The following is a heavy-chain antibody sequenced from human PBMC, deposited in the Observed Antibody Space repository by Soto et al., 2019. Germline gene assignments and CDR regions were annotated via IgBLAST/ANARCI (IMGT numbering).Heavy chain of an antibody. D-gene: IGHD6-19*01. CDR1: GGSISSSSYY. CDR2: IYYSGST. Sequence: ETLSLTCTVSGGSISSSSYYWGWLRQPPGKGLEWIGSIYYSGSTNYNPSLKSRVTISVDTSKNQFSLKLSSVTAADTAVYYCARAGAGKWLDPWGQGTLVTVS. CDR3: ARAGAGKWLDP. J-gene: IGHJ5*02. V-gene: IGHV4-39*07.